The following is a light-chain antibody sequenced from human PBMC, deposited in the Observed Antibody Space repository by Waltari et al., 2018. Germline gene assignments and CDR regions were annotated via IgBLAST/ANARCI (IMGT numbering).Light chain of an antibody. CDR3: QHYVRLPAT. Sequence: DILLTQSPVSLSSSPGERVTLSCRSSQSVSRALPWYHQKPGQAHRLRIFGASNRATGIPDRCSGSGSETDFSLTISRLEPEDFAVYYCQHYVRLPATFGRGTKVEIK. V-gene: IGKV3-20*01. CDR2: GAS. J-gene: IGKJ1*01. CDR1: QSVSRA.